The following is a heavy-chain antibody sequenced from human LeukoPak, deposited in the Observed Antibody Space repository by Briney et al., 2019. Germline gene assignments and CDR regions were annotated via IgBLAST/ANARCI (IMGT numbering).Heavy chain of an antibody. CDR3: ARQGYYYYYMDV. V-gene: IGHV4-39*01. CDR2: IYYSGST. Sequence: SETLSLTCTVSGGSISSGSYYWGWIRQPPGKGLEWIGSIYYSGSTYYNPSLKSRVTISVDTSKNQFSLKLSSVTAADTAVYYCARQGYYYYYMDVWGEGATVTISS. J-gene: IGHJ6*03. CDR1: GGSISSGSYY.